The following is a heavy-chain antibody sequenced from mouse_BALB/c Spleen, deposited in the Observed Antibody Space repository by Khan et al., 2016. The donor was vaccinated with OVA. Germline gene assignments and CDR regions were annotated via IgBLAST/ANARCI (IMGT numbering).Heavy chain of an antibody. CDR2: IWSDGRT. CDR3: ARHQFPLSMDS. CDR1: GFSLTSYA. V-gene: IGHV2-6-2*01. Sequence: QVQLKESGPDLVAPSQSLSITCTVSGFSLTSYAIHWVHQPPGKGLEWLVVIWSDGRTTYNSALKSRLSISKDNSKSQVFLKIDSLQTDDTAMYYCARHQFPLSMDSWGQGTSVTVSS. J-gene: IGHJ4*01.